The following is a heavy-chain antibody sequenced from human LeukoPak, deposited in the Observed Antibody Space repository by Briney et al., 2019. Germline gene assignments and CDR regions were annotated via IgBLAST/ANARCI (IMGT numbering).Heavy chain of an antibody. J-gene: IGHJ4*02. CDR2: IYSGGST. V-gene: IGHV3-66*02. Sequence: GGSLRLSCAASGFTFNTYWMHWVRQAPGKGLEWVSVIYSGGSTYYADSVKGRFTISRDNSKNTLYLQMNSLRAEDTAVYYCASETTVTSLGYWGQGTLVTVSS. CDR3: ASETTVTSLGY. CDR1: GFTFNTYW. D-gene: IGHD4-17*01.